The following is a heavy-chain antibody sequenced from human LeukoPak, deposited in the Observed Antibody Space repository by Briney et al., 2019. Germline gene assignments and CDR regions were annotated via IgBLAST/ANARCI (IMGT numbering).Heavy chain of an antibody. Sequence: SENLSLTCAVYGGSFSGYYWSWIRQPPGKGLEWIGEINHSGSTNYNPSLKSRVTISVDTSKNQFSLKLSSVTAADTAVYYCARAWIQLWCFDYWGQGTLVTVSS. J-gene: IGHJ4*02. CDR3: ARAWIQLWCFDY. CDR2: INHSGST. CDR1: GGSFSGYY. D-gene: IGHD5-18*01. V-gene: IGHV4-34*01.